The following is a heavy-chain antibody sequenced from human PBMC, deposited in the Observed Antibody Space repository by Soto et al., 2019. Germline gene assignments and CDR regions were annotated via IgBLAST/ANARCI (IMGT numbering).Heavy chain of an antibody. D-gene: IGHD3-22*01. Sequence: EVQLVESGGGLVQPGGSLRLSCAASGFTVSSNDMSWLRQAPGKGLEWVSVIYSDGSTYYADSVKGRVTISRHNSKNKLYLQMNSLRAEVRAVYYCARAPYYDSSGYLASNGMDVWGQWTTVTVS. CDR3: ARAPYYDSSGYLASNGMDV. CDR1: GFTVSSND. J-gene: IGHJ6*02. CDR2: IYSDGST. V-gene: IGHV3-53*04.